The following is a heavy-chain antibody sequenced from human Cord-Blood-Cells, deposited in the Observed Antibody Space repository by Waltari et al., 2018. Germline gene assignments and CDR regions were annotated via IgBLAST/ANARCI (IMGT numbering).Heavy chain of an antibody. CDR1: GCSLSTSGVC. CDR3: AHITPSYSSSSYYFDY. CDR2: IYWNDDK. D-gene: IGHD6-6*01. Sequence: QILLKESGTTLVKLTQTLRLTCTFSGCSLSTSGVCVVWVRQTPGKALEWLALIYWNDDKRYSPSLNSRLTITKHTSKNQVVLTMTNMDPVDTATYYCAHITPSYSSSSYYFDYWGQGTLVTVSS. V-gene: IGHV2-5*01. J-gene: IGHJ4*02.